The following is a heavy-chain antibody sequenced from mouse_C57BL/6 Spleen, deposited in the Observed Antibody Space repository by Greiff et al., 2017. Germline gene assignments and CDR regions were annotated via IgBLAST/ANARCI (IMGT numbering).Heavy chain of an antibody. V-gene: IGHV1-39*01. D-gene: IGHD2-3*01. CDR2: INPNYGTT. J-gene: IGHJ3*01. Sequence: EVQLQESGPELVKPGASVKISCKASGYSFTDYNMNWVKQSNGKSLEWIGVINPNYGTTSYNQKFKGKATLTVAQSSSTAYMQLNSLSSEDSAVYYCARGGRFYDGYDASFAYWGQGTLVTVSA. CDR1: GYSFTDYN. CDR3: ARGGRFYDGYDASFAY.